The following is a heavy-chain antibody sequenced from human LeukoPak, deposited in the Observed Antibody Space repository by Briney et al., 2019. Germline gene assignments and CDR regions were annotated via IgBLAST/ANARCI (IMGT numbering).Heavy chain of an antibody. V-gene: IGHV3-7*01. CDR2: IKQDGSEK. J-gene: IGHJ6*02. CDR1: GFTFSSCW. Sequence: GGSLRLSCAASGFTFSSCWMNWVRQAPGKGLEWVANIKQDGSEKFYVDSVKGRFTISRDNAKNSLYLQMNSLRAEDTAVYYCARAMGVWGQGTTVTVSS. CDR3: ARAMGV.